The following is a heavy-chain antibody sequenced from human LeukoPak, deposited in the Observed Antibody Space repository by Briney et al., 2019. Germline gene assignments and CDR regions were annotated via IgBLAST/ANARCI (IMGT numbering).Heavy chain of an antibody. CDR3: ARSTWLLDK. J-gene: IGHJ4*02. Sequence: SETLSLTCIVSGGSISPYYWSWIRQPPGKGLEWIGYIYYSGSTNYNPSLKSRVTISLDTSKNQLSLKLSSVTAADTAVYYCARSTWLLDKWGQGTLVTVSS. CDR1: GGSISPYY. D-gene: IGHD3-22*01. CDR2: IYYSGST. V-gene: IGHV4-59*01.